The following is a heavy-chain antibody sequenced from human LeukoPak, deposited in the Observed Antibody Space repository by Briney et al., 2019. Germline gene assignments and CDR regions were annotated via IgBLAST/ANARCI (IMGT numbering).Heavy chain of an antibody. D-gene: IGHD4-17*01. CDR3: AKDLDYGDYAGDY. V-gene: IGHV3-23*01. J-gene: IGHJ4*02. CDR1: GFTFSSYA. Sequence: GRSLRLSCAASGFTFSSYAMSWVRQAPGKGLEWVSAISGSGGSTYYADSVKGRFTISRDNSKNTLYLQVNSLRAEDTAVYYCAKDLDYGDYAGDYWGQGTLVTVSS. CDR2: ISGSGGST.